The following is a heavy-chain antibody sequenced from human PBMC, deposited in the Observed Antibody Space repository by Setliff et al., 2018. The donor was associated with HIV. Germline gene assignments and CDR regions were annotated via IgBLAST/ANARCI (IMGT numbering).Heavy chain of an antibody. J-gene: IGHJ2*01. V-gene: IGHV4-59*01. D-gene: IGHD1-26*01. Sequence: PSETLSLTCTVSGGSISSYYWSWIRQPPGKGLEWIGAIDYSGTTYYNPSLKSRLTISVDTSKNTLYLQVNSLRPEDTAMYYCARAIVSYHYWYFDLWGRGTLVTVSS. CDR1: GGSISSYY. CDR2: IDYSGTT. CDR3: ARAIVSYHYWYFDL.